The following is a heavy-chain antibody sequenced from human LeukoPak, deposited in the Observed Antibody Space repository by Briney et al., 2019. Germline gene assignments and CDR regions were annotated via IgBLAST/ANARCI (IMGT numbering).Heavy chain of an antibody. CDR2: IYSGGST. CDR3: AREFMITFGGVIAESAFDI. CDR1: GFTVSSNY. V-gene: IGHV3-53*01. Sequence: GGSLRLSCAASGFTVSSNYMSWVRQAPGKGLEWVSVIYSGGSTYYADSVKGRFTISRDNSKNTLYLQMNSLRAEDTAVYYCAREFMITFGGVIAESAFDIWGQGTMVTVSS. J-gene: IGHJ3*02. D-gene: IGHD3-16*01.